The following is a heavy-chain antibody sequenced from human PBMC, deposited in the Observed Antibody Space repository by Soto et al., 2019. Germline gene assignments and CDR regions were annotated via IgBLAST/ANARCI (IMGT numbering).Heavy chain of an antibody. D-gene: IGHD6-19*01. CDR2: IYESGST. CDR3: AGLHSGRIDY. CDR1: GGSTSSSSYY. J-gene: IGHJ4*02. Sequence: TSETLSLTCTVSGGSTSSSSYYWGWIRQPPGKGLEYIGTIYESGSTYYNPSLKSRVTISVGTSKNQFFLKLSSVTAADTAVYYCAGLHSGRIDYWGQGTLVTVSS. V-gene: IGHV4-39*01.